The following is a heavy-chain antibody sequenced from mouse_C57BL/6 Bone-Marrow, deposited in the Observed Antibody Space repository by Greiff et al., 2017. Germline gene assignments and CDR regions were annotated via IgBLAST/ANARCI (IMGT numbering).Heavy chain of an antibody. V-gene: IGHV1-5*01. CDR2: IYPGDSDT. CDR1: GYTFTSYW. CDR3: TRSTGTRLDY. Sequence: VQLKQSGTVLARPGASVKMSCKTSGYTFTSYWMHWVKQRPGQGLEWIGAIYPGDSDTSYNPKFKGKAKLTAVTSASTAYLELSSLTNEDSAVYYCTRSTGTRLDYWGQGTSLTVSS. D-gene: IGHD4-1*02. J-gene: IGHJ2*02.